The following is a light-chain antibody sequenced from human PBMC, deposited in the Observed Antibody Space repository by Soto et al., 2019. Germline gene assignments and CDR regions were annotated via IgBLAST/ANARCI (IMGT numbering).Light chain of an antibody. V-gene: IGKV1-9*01. CDR1: QCISYS. J-gene: IGKJ3*01. CDR3: QQLSSCPRT. CDR2: AAS. Sequence: PLTQTPSSLSASVGDRVNLTFRSSQCISYSLAWYQQKPGKAPTLLIYAASTLQSGVPSRFSGGGSETDFTLTISSLQHEDFATYYCQQLSSCPRTFGPGTKVNIK.